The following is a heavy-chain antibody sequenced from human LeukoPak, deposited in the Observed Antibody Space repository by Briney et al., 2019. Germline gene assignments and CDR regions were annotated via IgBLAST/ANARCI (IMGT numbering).Heavy chain of an antibody. CDR2: IKQDGSEK. CDR1: GFTFSSYW. Sequence: GRSLRLSCAASGFTFSSYWMSWVRQAPGKGLEWVANIKQDGSEKYYVDSEKGRFTISRDNAKNSLYLQMNSLRAEDTAVYYCASLWFGEPAWGQGTLVTVSS. CDR3: ASLWFGEPA. V-gene: IGHV3-7*01. J-gene: IGHJ4*02. D-gene: IGHD3-10*01.